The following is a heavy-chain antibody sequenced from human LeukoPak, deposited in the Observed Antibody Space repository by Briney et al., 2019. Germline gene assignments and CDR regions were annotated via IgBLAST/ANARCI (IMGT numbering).Heavy chain of an antibody. Sequence: PGGSLRLSCAASGFIFSTYGMHWVRQAPGKGLEWVAVIWYDGSIKYYGDSVKGRFTISRDNSKNTLYLQMNSLRAEDTALYYCASAAGPFDNWGQGTLVAVSS. J-gene: IGHJ4*02. CDR3: ASAAGPFDN. V-gene: IGHV3-33*01. D-gene: IGHD6-19*01. CDR1: GFIFSTYG. CDR2: IWYDGSIK.